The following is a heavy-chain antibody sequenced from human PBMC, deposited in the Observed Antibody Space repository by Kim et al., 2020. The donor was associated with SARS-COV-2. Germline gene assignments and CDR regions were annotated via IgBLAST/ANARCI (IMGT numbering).Heavy chain of an antibody. CDR2: T. J-gene: IGHJ4*02. Sequence: TGYAQKFQGRVTMTRNTSISTAYMELSSLRSEDTAVYYCARGRYSSGFDYWGQGTLVTVSS. CDR3: ARGRYSSGFDY. D-gene: IGHD6-19*01. V-gene: IGHV1-8*01.